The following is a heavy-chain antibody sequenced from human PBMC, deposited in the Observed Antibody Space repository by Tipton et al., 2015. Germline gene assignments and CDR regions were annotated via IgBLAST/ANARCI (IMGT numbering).Heavy chain of an antibody. Sequence: TLSLTCTVSGGSFSDYYWSWIRQSPGEGLEWIGYIYYSGSTNYNPSLRSRVAMSIDTSKNQFSLNLSSVTASDTAVYYCARARGRHGGLFDSWGQGILVTVSS. CDR3: ARARGRHGGLFDS. J-gene: IGHJ4*02. CDR1: GGSFSDYY. CDR2: IYYSGST. V-gene: IGHV4-59*01. D-gene: IGHD4-23*01.